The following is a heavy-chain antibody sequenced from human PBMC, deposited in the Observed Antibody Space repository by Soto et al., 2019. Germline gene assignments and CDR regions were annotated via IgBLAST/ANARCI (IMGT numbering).Heavy chain of an antibody. CDR3: ARDRGPSSGYYPYWFDP. Sequence: QVQLVQSGAEVKKPGSSVKVSCKASGGTFSSYAITWVRQAPGQGLEWMGGLIPIFGTANYAQKFQARVTITADESTSTAYMERSSLSSEDTAVYYCARDRGPSSGYYPYWFDPWGQGTLVTVSS. J-gene: IGHJ5*02. CDR1: GGTFSSYA. CDR2: LIPIFGTA. D-gene: IGHD3-22*01. V-gene: IGHV1-69*12.